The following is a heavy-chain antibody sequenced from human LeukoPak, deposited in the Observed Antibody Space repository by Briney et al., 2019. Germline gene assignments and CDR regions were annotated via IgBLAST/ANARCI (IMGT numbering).Heavy chain of an antibody. V-gene: IGHV3-9*01. CDR3: AKAETRRPWGYSYGLDY. CDR2: LSWTSGSL. CDR1: GFTFDDYT. D-gene: IGHD5-18*01. Sequence: PGGSLRLSCAASGFTFDDYTMHWVRQAPGKGLEWVSGLSWTSGSLGYADSVKGRFTISRHNAKNSLYLQMNSLRTDDTALYYCAKAETRRPWGYSYGLDYWGQGTLVTVSS. J-gene: IGHJ4*02.